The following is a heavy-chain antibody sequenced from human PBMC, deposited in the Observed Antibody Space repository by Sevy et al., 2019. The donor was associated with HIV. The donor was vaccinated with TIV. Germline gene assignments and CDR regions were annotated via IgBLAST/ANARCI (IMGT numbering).Heavy chain of an antibody. D-gene: IGHD3-10*01. V-gene: IGHV3-11*05. CDR2: ISSSSSYT. CDR1: GFTFSDYY. CDR3: ARDLRTMVRGVIPNLDY. Sequence: GGSLRLSCAASGFTFSDYYMSWIRQAPGKGLEWVSYISSSSSYTNYAGSVKGRFTIYRDNAKNSLYLQMNSLRAEDTAVYYCARDLRTMVRGVIPNLDYWGQGTLVTVSS. J-gene: IGHJ4*02.